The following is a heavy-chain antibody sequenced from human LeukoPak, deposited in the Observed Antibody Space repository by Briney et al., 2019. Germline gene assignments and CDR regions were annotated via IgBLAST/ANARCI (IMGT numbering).Heavy chain of an antibody. V-gene: IGHV3-23*01. CDR1: GFTFSSYA. Sequence: GGSLRLPCAASGFTFSSYAMSWVRQAPGKGLEWVSAISGSGGSTYYADSVKGRFTISRDNSKNTLYLQMNSLRAEDTAVYYCAKVVAAKLNYYGMDVWGQGTTVTVSS. CDR3: AKVVAAKLNYYGMDV. J-gene: IGHJ6*02. CDR2: ISGSGGST. D-gene: IGHD2-15*01.